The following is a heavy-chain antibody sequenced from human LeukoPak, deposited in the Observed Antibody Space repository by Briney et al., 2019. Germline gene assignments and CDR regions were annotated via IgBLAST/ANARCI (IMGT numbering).Heavy chain of an antibody. J-gene: IGHJ4*02. V-gene: IGHV4-59*01. CDR2: IYYSGST. CDR3: ARGATVTTGFDS. CDR1: GGSITSYY. D-gene: IGHD4-17*01. Sequence: SETLSLTCTVSGGSITSYYWTWIRQPPGKGLEWIGYIYYSGSTSYNPSLKSRVTISVDTSRNQFSLKLSSVTAADTAVYYCARGATVTTGFDSWGQGTLVTVSS.